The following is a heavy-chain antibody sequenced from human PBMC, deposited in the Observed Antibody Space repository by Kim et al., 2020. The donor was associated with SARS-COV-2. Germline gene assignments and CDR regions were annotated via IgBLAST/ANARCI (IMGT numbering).Heavy chain of an antibody. CDR2: IYYSGST. Sequence: SETLSLTCTVAGGSISSSSYYWGWIRQPPGKGLEWIGSIYYSGSTYYNPSLKSRVTISVDTSKNQFSLKLSSVTAADTAVYYCARQGAGQQLATPTFDPWGQGTLVTVSS. D-gene: IGHD6-13*01. CDR1: GGSISSSSYY. CDR3: ARQGAGQQLATPTFDP. V-gene: IGHV4-39*01. J-gene: IGHJ5*02.